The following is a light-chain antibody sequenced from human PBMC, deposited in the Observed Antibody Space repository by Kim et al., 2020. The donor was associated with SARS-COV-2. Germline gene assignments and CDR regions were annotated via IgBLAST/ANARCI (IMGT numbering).Light chain of an antibody. CDR1: SNDVGNQG. Sequence: RQTATLTCTGNSNDVGNQGAAWLQQHQGHPPNLLSYTNNNRPSGILERFSASRSGNTASLTITGLQPEDEADYYCSAWDTSLNGWVFGGGTQLTVL. CDR2: TNN. J-gene: IGLJ3*02. CDR3: SAWDTSLNGWV. V-gene: IGLV10-54*01.